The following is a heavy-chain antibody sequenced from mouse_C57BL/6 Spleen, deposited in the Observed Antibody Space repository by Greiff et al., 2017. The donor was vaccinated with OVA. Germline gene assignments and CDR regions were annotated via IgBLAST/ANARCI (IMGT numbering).Heavy chain of an antibody. V-gene: IGHV1-85*01. J-gene: IGHJ2*01. CDR2: IYPRDGST. Sequence: VKLQESGPELVKPGASVKLSCKASGYTFTSYDINWVKQRPGQGLEWIGWIYPRDGSTKYNEKFKGKATLTVDTSSSTAYMELHSLTSEDSAVYFCARKGFPDYYGPFDYWGQGTTLTVSS. D-gene: IGHD1-1*01. CDR3: ARKGFPDYYGPFDY. CDR1: GYTFTSYD.